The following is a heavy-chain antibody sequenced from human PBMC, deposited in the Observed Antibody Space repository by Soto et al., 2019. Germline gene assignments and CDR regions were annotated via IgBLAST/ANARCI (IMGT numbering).Heavy chain of an antibody. V-gene: IGHV4-39*01. CDR1: GGSISSSSYY. D-gene: IGHD3-10*01. CDR3: ARLLLWFGEATHLFDY. Sequence: QLQLQESGPGLVKHSETLSLTCTVSGGSISSSSYYWGWIRQPPGKGLEGIGSIYYSGSTYYNPSLKSRVTISVDTSKNQFSLKLSSVTAADTAVYYCARLLLWFGEATHLFDYWGQGTLVTVSS. CDR2: IYYSGST. J-gene: IGHJ4*02.